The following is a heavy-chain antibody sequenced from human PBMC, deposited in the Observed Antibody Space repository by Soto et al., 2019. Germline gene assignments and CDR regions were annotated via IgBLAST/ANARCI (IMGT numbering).Heavy chain of an antibody. Sequence: EVQLVESGGGLVQPGGSLRLSCAASGFTFSSYWMSWVRQAPGKGLEWVANMNQDGSQKYYVDSVKGRFTNSRDNAKTSLYLQMSSLRAEDTAVYYCASDDGWGWLRFDSGGQGTLLTVSS. V-gene: IGHV3-7*01. J-gene: IGHJ4*02. D-gene: IGHD5-12*01. CDR1: GFTFSSYW. CDR3: ASDDGWGWLRFDS. CDR2: MNQDGSQK.